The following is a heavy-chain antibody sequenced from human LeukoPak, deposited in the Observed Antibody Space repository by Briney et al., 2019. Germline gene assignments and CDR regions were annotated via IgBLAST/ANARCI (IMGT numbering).Heavy chain of an antibody. Sequence: PGGSLRLSCAASGFTFDDYTMHWVRQAPGKGLEWVSLISWDGGSTYYADSVKGRFTISRDNSKNTLYLQMNSLRAEDTAVYYCAKDPANYGSGSYYQDYWGQGTLVTVSS. CDR2: ISWDGGST. J-gene: IGHJ4*02. CDR1: GFTFDDYT. CDR3: AKDPANYGSGSYYQDY. D-gene: IGHD3-10*01. V-gene: IGHV3-43*01.